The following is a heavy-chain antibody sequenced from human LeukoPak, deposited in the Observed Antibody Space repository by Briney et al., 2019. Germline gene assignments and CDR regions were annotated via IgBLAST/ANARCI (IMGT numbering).Heavy chain of an antibody. V-gene: IGHV4-39*07. CDR2: IYYSGST. Sequence: SETLSLTCTVSGGSISSSSYYWGWIRQPPGKGLEWIGSIYYSGSTYYNPSLKSRATISVDTSKNQFSLKLSSVTAADTAVYYCARRVPSGNYYYYYYYMDVWGKGTTVTISS. CDR3: ARRVPSGNYYYYYYYMDV. J-gene: IGHJ6*03. CDR1: GGSISSSSYY. D-gene: IGHD3-10*01.